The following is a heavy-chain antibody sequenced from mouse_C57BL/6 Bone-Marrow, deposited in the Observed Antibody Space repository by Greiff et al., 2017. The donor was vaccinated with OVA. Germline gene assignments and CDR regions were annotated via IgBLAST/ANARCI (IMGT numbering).Heavy chain of an antibody. V-gene: IGHV7-3*01. D-gene: IGHD1-1*01. CDR1: GFTFTDYY. J-gene: IGHJ4*01. CDR3: ARSFITTVVASPSYYAMDY. Sequence: EVHLVESGGGLVQPGGSLSLSCAASGFTFTDYYMSWVRQPPGKALEWLGFIRNKANGYTTEYSASVKGRFTISSDNTQSILYLQMKALRAEDSATYYCARSFITTVVASPSYYAMDYWGQGTSVTVSS. CDR2: IRNKANGYTT.